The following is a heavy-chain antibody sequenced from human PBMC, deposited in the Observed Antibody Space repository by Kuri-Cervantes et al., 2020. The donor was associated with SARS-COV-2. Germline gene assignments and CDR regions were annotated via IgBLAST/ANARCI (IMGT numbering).Heavy chain of an antibody. V-gene: IGHV3-30*02. CDR1: GFTFSSYG. CDR2: IRYDGSNK. Sequence: GESLKISCAASGFTFSSYGMHWVRQAPGKGLEWVAFIRYDGSNKYYADSVKGRFTISRDSSKNTLYLEMNSLRAEDTAVYYCAAAPKIAVAGTGWWFDPWGQGTLVTVSS. D-gene: IGHD6-19*01. CDR3: AAAPKIAVAGTGWWFDP. J-gene: IGHJ5*02.